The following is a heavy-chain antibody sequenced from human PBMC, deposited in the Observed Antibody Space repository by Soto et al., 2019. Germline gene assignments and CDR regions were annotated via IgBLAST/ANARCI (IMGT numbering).Heavy chain of an antibody. V-gene: IGHV4-30-2*01. D-gene: IGHD3-10*01. CDR2: IYESGNT. Sequence: QLQLQESGSGLVEPSQTLSLTCTVSGASISSGGYSWTWIRQPPGKGLEWIGYIYESGNTYYNSSLDSRVTITLDVSKNQFSLKLSSVTAAETAVYYCARVGSADSGSYYILDHWGQGSLVTVSS. J-gene: IGHJ4*02. CDR3: ARVGSADSGSYYILDH. CDR1: GASISSGGYS.